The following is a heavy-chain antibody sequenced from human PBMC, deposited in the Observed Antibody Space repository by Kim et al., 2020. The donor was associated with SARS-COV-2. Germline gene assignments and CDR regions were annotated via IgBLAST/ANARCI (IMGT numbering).Heavy chain of an antibody. CDR2: INPNSGGT. Sequence: ASVKVSCKASGHTFTGYYMHWVRQAPGQGLEWMGWINPNSGGTNYAQKFQGRVTMTRDTSISTAYMELSRLRSDDTAVYYCARDLAVAGTGYYGMDVWGQGTTVTVSS. CDR1: GHTFTGYY. J-gene: IGHJ6*02. CDR3: ARDLAVAGTGYYGMDV. D-gene: IGHD6-19*01. V-gene: IGHV1-2*02.